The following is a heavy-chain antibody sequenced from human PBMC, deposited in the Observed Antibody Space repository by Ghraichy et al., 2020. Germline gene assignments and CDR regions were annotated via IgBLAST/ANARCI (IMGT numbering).Heavy chain of an antibody. D-gene: IGHD5-12*01. CDR2: ISSNGGST. V-gene: IGHV3-64D*09. CDR1: GLIFSTDT. J-gene: IGHJ4*02. CDR3: VKDLGYSGYDQIGFDY. Sequence: GGSLRLSGLASGLIFSTDTMHWVRQAPGKGLEYVSAISSNGGSTYYADSVKGRFTISRDNSKNTLYLQMSSLRAEDTAVYYCVKDLGYSGYDQIGFDYWGQGTLVTVSS.